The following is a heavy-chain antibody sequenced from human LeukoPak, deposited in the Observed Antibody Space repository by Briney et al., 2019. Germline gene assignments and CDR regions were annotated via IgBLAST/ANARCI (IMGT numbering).Heavy chain of an antibody. CDR1: GFIFSDYH. V-gene: IGHV3-11*01. CDR3: SGGRDITVAGPGGYFDY. Sequence: PGGSLRLSCAASGFIFSDYHMSWIRQASGKGLEWVAYISPGGDAVYFADSLRGRITISRDNAKNSLFLQMSSLTAEDTAVYYCSGGRDITVAGPGGYFDYWGQGSLVTVSS. CDR2: ISPGGDAV. D-gene: IGHD6-19*01. J-gene: IGHJ4*02.